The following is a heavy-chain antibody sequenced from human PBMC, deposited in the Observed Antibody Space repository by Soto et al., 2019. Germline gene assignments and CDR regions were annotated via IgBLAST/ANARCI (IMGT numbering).Heavy chain of an antibody. Sequence: GGSLRLSCAASGFSFSSYEMDWVRQAPGKGLEWVAYISSSGTILYGDSVKGRFTISRDNADNSLYLQMNSLIAEDTAIYYCTKEKSVMYSGYDAFDVWGRGTTVPV. CDR1: GFSFSSYE. V-gene: IGHV3-48*03. CDR2: ISSSGTI. CDR3: TKEKSVMYSGYDAFDV. J-gene: IGHJ3*01. D-gene: IGHD5-12*01.